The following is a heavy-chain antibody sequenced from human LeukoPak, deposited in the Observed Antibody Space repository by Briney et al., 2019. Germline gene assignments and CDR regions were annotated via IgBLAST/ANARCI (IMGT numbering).Heavy chain of an antibody. J-gene: IGHJ3*02. CDR2: ISGSGGST. Sequence: GGSLRLSCAASGFTFRSYAMSWVRQAPGKELEWVSVISGSGGSTDYADSVKGRFTISRDNSKNTLYLQMNSLRAEDTAVYYCAKDPGSYSFTFQIWGQGTMVTVSS. CDR3: AKDPGSYSFTFQI. D-gene: IGHD1-26*01. CDR1: GFTFRSYA. V-gene: IGHV3-23*01.